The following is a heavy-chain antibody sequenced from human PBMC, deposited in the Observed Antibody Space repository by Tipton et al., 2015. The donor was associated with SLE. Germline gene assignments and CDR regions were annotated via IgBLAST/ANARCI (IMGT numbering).Heavy chain of an antibody. V-gene: IGHV4-34*01. Sequence: TLSLTCAVYVGSFSGYYWSWIRQPPGKGLEWIGEINHSGSTNYNPSLKSRVTISVDTSKNQFSLRLSSVTAADTAVYYCAREFSAFDIWGQGTMVTVSS. CDR2: INHSGST. J-gene: IGHJ3*02. CDR3: AREFSAFDI. CDR1: VGSFSGYY.